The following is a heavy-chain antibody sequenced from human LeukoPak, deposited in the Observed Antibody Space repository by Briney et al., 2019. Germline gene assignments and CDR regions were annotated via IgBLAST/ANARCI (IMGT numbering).Heavy chain of an antibody. J-gene: IGHJ4*02. CDR1: GFTFGDYA. CDR3: TRDTYYYDSSGYSAEYYFDY. CDR2: IRSKAYGGTT. Sequence: GGSLRLSCTASGFTFGDYAMSWVRQAPGKGLEWVGFIRSKAYGGTTEYAASVEGRFTISRDDSKSIAYLQMNSLKTEDTAVYYCTRDTYYYDSSGYSAEYYFDYWGQGTLVTVSS. D-gene: IGHD3-22*01. V-gene: IGHV3-49*04.